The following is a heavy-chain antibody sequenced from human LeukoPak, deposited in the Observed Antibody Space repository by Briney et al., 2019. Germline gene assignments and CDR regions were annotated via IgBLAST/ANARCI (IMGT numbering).Heavy chain of an antibody. V-gene: IGHV4-4*02. CDR1: GGSISSSNW. Sequence: PSETLSLTCAVSGGSISSSNWWSWVRQPPGKGLEWIGEIYHFGSTNYNPSLKSRVTISVDKSENQFSLRLSSVTAADTAVYYCASRRGSCSGGSCYSWIAYWGRGTLVTVSS. J-gene: IGHJ4*02. CDR3: ASRRGSCSGGSCYSWIAY. D-gene: IGHD2-15*01. CDR2: IYHFGST.